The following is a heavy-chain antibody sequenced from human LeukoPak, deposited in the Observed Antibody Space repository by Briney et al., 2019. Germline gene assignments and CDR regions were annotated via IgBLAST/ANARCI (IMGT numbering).Heavy chain of an antibody. D-gene: IGHD1-26*01. CDR1: GDSVSTNRAT. Sequence: SQTLSLTCAISGDSVSTNRATWTWLRQSPSRGLEWLGRTYYRSKRNTDYAVSMRSRITINPDTSRNQFSLQLSSVTPEDTAVYYCARLVGAAWFDSWGQGTLVTVSS. J-gene: IGHJ5*01. CDR2: TYYRSKRNT. CDR3: ARLVGAAWFDS. V-gene: IGHV6-1*01.